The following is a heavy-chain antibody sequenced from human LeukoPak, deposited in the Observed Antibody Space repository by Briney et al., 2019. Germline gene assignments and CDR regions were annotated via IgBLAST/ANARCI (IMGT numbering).Heavy chain of an antibody. CDR1: RFTFDDYA. J-gene: IGHJ4*02. V-gene: IGHV3-43*02. CDR2: LSGDSGAA. Sequence: PGGSLRLSCAGSRFTFDDYAIHWVRRAPGKGLEWVSVLSGDSGAAYFADSLKGRFTISRDRSKNSLYLQMNSLRTEDTAIYHCARGKYCTKGVCYTGSSYFDYWGQGALVTVSS. D-gene: IGHD2-8*01. CDR3: ARGKYCTKGVCYTGSSYFDY.